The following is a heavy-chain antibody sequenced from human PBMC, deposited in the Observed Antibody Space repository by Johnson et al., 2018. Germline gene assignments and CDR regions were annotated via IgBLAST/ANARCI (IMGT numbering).Heavy chain of an antibody. CDR1: GFTFSSYA. CDR2: ISYDGSNK. CDR3: ASTGVEMATIPSYYYYYYMDV. J-gene: IGHJ6*03. V-gene: IGHV3-30-3*01. Sequence: QVRLVQSGGGVVQPGRSLRLSCAASGFTFSSYAMHWVRQAPGKGLEWVAVISYDGSNKYYADSVTGRFTISRDNSKNTLYLQMKSLRAEDTDVYYCASTGVEMATIPSYYYYYYMDVWGKGTTVTVSS. D-gene: IGHD5-24*01.